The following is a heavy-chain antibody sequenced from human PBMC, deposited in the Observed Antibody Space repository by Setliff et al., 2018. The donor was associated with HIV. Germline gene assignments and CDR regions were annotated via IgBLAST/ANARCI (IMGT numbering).Heavy chain of an antibody. CDR2: VSHSAGT. CDR1: GGSISDFY. V-gene: IGHV4-59*12. Sequence: SETLSLTCNVSGGSISDFYWSWIRQSPGKGLEWIGYVSHSAGTHYNPSLKTRVTISLDTSRNQFSLKLSSVTAADTAVYYCAKVPRVTLIRGVIEGAWFDPWGQGTLVTVSS. D-gene: IGHD3-10*01. J-gene: IGHJ5*02. CDR3: AKVPRVTLIRGVIEGAWFDP.